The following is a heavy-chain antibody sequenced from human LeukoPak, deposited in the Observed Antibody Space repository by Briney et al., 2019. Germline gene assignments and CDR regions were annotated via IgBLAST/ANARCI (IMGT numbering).Heavy chain of an antibody. D-gene: IGHD4-23*01. Sequence: GASVKVSCKASGYTFTSYYMHWVRQAPGQGLEWMGIINPSGGSTSYAQKFQGRVTMTRDTSTSTVYMELSSLRSEDTAVYYRARDRGTEVYFDYWGQGTLVTVSS. J-gene: IGHJ4*02. CDR1: GYTFTSYY. CDR2: INPSGGST. CDR3: ARDRGTEVYFDY. V-gene: IGHV1-46*01.